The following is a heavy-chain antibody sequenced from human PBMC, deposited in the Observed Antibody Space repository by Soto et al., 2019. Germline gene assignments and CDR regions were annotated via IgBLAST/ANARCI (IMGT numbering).Heavy chain of an antibody. D-gene: IGHD1-1*01. V-gene: IGHV3-53*01. Sequence: DVQLVESGGGLIQPGESLRLSCAAFGLTISGKKYVAWVRQAPGKGLDWVSALYDVDGSFYADSVTGRFTTSSDSSKTTGYLQMNDLRPDDTAVYYCTTWHERKHAFDVWGQGKTVTISS. CDR2: LYDVDGS. J-gene: IGHJ3*01. CDR1: GLTISGKKY. CDR3: TTWHERKHAFDV.